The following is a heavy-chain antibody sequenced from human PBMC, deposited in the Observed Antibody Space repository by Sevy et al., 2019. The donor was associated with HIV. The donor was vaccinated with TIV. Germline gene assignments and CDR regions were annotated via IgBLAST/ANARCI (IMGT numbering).Heavy chain of an antibody. V-gene: IGHV3-48*01. J-gene: IGHJ4*02. CDR2: ISSTSSTI. Sequence: GGSLRLSCAASGFTFSSYSMNWVRQAPGKGLEWVSYISSTSSTIYYADSVKGRFTISRDNAKNSLYLQMNSLRAEDTAVYYCARTGPPGYYYDNCGSDDWGQGTLVTVSS. CDR1: GFTFSSYS. CDR3: ARTGPPGYYYDNCGSDD. D-gene: IGHD3-22*01.